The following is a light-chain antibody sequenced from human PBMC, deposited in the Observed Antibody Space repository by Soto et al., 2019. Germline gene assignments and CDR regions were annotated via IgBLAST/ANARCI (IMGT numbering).Light chain of an antibody. J-gene: IGKJ4*01. CDR1: QSLSSL. CDR2: KAS. V-gene: IGKV1-5*03. Sequence: DIQMTQSPSTLSASVGDGITITCRASQSLSSLLGWYQQKPGKAPKLLIYKASTLESGVPSRFSGSGSGTEFTLTISSLQPDDFATYYCEQYNSSPLTFGGGTKVEMK. CDR3: EQYNSSPLT.